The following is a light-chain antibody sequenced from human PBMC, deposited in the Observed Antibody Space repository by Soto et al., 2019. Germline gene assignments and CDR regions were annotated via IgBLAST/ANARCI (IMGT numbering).Light chain of an antibody. CDR2: KAS. Sequence: DGQMPPSPSTMSSSVVDRVPIICRASQTINNWLAWYQQRPGKANTFLIYKASTLETGVPSRFSGSGSGKEFTISISSLLNEDFEIYYCQQYNKYPWTCGQGPKVDIK. CDR1: QTINNW. CDR3: QQYNKYPWT. V-gene: IGKV1-5*03. J-gene: IGKJ1*01.